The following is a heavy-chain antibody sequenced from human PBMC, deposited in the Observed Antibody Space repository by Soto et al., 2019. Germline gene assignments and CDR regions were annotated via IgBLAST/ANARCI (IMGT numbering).Heavy chain of an antibody. V-gene: IGHV4-39*01. D-gene: IGHD3-10*01. CDR2: VYYGGST. Sequence: SETLSLTCTVSGGSISSSSYYWGWIRQPPGKGLEWIGNVYYGGSTYYNPSLKSRVTISVETSKSQFSLKLSSVTAADTAVYYCARHGLLWFGELLYYFDYWGQGTLVTVSS. CDR3: ARHGLLWFGELLYYFDY. CDR1: GGSISSSSYY. J-gene: IGHJ4*02.